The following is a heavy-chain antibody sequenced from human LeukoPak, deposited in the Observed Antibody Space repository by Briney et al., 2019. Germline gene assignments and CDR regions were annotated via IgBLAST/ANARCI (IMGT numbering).Heavy chain of an antibody. CDR3: ARDQGCSSTSCPNNPSYDFWSGYYPYYFDY. J-gene: IGHJ4*02. Sequence: ASVKVSCKASGYTFTSYGISWVRQAPGQGLEWMGWISAYNGNTNYAQKLQGRVTMTTDTSTSTAYMELRSLRSDDTAVYYCARDQGCSSTSCPNNPSYDFWSGYYPYYFDYWGQGTLVTVSS. CDR1: GYTFTSYG. D-gene: IGHD3-3*01. V-gene: IGHV1-18*01. CDR2: ISAYNGNT.